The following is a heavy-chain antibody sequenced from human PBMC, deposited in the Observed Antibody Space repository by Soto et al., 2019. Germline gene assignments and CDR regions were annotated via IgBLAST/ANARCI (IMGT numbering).Heavy chain of an antibody. CDR2: INHSGST. J-gene: IGHJ5*02. D-gene: IGHD6-19*01. CDR1: GGSFSGYY. CDR3: ATREGIRLVRGWNWFDP. Sequence: SETLSLTCAVYGGSFSGYYWSWIRQPPGKGLEWIGEINHSGSTNYNPSLKSRVTISVDTSKNQFSLKLSSVTAADTAVYYCATREGIRLVRGWNWFDPWGQGTLVTVSS. V-gene: IGHV4-34*01.